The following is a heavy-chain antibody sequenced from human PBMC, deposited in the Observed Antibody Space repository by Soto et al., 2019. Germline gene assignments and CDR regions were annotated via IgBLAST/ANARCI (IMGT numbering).Heavy chain of an antibody. J-gene: IGHJ4*02. CDR3: AKDQASGQGSFDS. CDR2: ISYDGSNQ. CDR1: GFTFNIYG. V-gene: IGHV3-30*18. Sequence: LRLSCAASGFTFNIYGMHWVRQAPDKGLEWVALISYDGSNQYYADSVKGRFIISRDNSKNTLFLQMNSLRADDTAVYYCAKDQASGQGSFDSWGQGTLVTVSS.